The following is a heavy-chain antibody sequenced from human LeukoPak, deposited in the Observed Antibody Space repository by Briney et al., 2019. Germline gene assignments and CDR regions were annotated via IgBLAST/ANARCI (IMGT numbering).Heavy chain of an antibody. CDR2: ITGSGGSI. CDR1: GFTFRLYV. CDR3: AHPSTPDYGGLDY. Sequence: GGSLRLSCAASGFTFRLYVMTWVRQAPGKGLEWVSAITGSGGSIYYADSVRGQFTISRDNSKNTLYLQMRSLRAEDTAIYYCAHPSTPDYGGLDYWGQGTLATVSS. V-gene: IGHV3-23*01. J-gene: IGHJ4*02. D-gene: IGHD4-17*01.